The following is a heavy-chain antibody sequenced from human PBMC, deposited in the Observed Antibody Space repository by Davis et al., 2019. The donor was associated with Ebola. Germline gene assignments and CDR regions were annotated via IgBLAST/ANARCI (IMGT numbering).Heavy chain of an antibody. Sequence: SETLSLTCAVSGGSISSGGYYWSWIRQHPGKGLEWIGYIYYSGSTYYNPSLKRRVTISVDTSKNQFSLKLSSVTAADTAVYYCASRTYYYDSSGYPWGQGTLVTVSS. CDR2: IYYSGST. D-gene: IGHD3-22*01. CDR1: GGSISSGGYY. V-gene: IGHV4-31*11. CDR3: ASRTYYYDSSGYP. J-gene: IGHJ4*02.